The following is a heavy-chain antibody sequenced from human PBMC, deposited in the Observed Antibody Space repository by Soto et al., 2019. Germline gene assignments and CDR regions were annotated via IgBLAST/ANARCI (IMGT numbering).Heavy chain of an antibody. CDR3: ARDRYSSGWHFDY. Sequence: QVQLVQSGGEVKKPGASVKVSCKASGYTFISYGISWVRQAPGQGLEWMGWISPYNSNTNYAQKFQGIVTMTTDTSTGTDYMELRSLRSDDTAVYYCARDRYSSGWHFDYWGQGTLVTVAS. D-gene: IGHD6-19*01. CDR2: ISPYNSNT. V-gene: IGHV1-18*01. CDR1: GYTFISYG. J-gene: IGHJ4*02.